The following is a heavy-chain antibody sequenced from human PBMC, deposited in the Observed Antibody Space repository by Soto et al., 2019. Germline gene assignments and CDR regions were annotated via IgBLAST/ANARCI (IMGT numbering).Heavy chain of an antibody. CDR2: INHSGST. D-gene: IGHD2-8*02. Sequence: ETLSLTCAVYGGSFSGYYWSWIRQPPGKGLEWIGEINHSGSTNYNPSLKSRVTISVDTSKNQFSLKLSSVTAADTAVYYCARVLGHYFDYWGQGTLVTVSS. J-gene: IGHJ4*02. CDR3: ARVLGHYFDY. V-gene: IGHV4-34*01. CDR1: GGSFSGYY.